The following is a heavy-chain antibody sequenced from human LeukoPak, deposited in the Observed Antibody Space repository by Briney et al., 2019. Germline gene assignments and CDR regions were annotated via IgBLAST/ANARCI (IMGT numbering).Heavy chain of an antibody. D-gene: IGHD7-27*01. Sequence: SETLSLTCTVSGDSISSYYWTWIRQPPGKGLEWIGYVYYSGSTNYNPPLKSRVTISKDTSKNQFSLKLSSVTAADTAVYYCARSKWGYALDIWGQGTMVTVSP. CDR1: GDSISSYY. CDR3: ARSKWGYALDI. J-gene: IGHJ3*02. V-gene: IGHV4-59*01. CDR2: VYYSGST.